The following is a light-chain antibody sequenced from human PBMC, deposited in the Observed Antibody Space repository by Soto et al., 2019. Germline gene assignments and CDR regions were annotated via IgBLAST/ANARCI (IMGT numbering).Light chain of an antibody. J-gene: IGKJ3*01. Sequence: EIVLTQSPATLSLSPGERATLSCRASQSVAYTYLAWFQQKPGQAPRLLIYGASNRATGIPDRFSGGGSGTDFTLTISRLEPEDFAVYYCHQYGTSPFTFGPGTKLDIK. CDR2: GAS. V-gene: IGKV3-20*01. CDR3: HQYGTSPFT. CDR1: QSVAYTY.